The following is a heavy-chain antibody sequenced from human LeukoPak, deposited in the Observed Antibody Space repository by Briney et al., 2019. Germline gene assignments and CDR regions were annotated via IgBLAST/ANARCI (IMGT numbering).Heavy chain of an antibody. Sequence: ASVKVSCKASGGTFSSYAISWVRQAPGQGLEWMGEIIPIFGTANYAQKFQGRVTITADESTSTAYMELSSLRSEDTAVYYCARDRGYCSSTSCYNLFPDYWGQGTLVTASS. V-gene: IGHV1-69*13. CDR3: ARDRGYCSSTSCYNLFPDY. CDR1: GGTFSSYA. J-gene: IGHJ4*02. CDR2: IIPIFGTA. D-gene: IGHD2-2*02.